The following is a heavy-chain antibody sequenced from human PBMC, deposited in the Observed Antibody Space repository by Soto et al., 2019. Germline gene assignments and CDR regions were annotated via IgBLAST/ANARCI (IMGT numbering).Heavy chain of an antibody. CDR1: GGSISSYY. Sequence: SETLSLTCTVSGGSISSYYWSWIRQPPGKGLEWIGYIYYSGSTNYNPSLKSRVTISVDTSKNQFSLKLSSVTAADTAVYYCARCYYGSGSFYMDVWGKGTTVTVSS. V-gene: IGHV4-59*08. D-gene: IGHD3-10*01. CDR3: ARCYYGSGSFYMDV. J-gene: IGHJ6*03. CDR2: IYYSGST.